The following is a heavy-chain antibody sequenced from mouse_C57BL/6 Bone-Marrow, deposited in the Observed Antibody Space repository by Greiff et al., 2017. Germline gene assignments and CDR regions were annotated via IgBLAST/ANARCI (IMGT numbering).Heavy chain of an antibody. CDR2: IDPSDSET. V-gene: IGHV1-52*01. CDR1: GYTFTSYW. J-gene: IGHJ1*03. D-gene: IGHD2-1*01. CDR3: AINYGNYVYFDV. Sequence: VQLQQPGAELVRPGSSVKLSCKASGYTFTSYWMHWVKQRPIQGLEWIGNIDPSDSETHYNQKFKDKATLTVDKSSSAAYMQLSSLTSEDSAVYYCAINYGNYVYFDVWGTGTTVTVSS.